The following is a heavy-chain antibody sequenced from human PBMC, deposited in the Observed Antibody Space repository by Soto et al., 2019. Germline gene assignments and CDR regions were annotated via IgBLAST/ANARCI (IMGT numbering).Heavy chain of an antibody. Sequence: QVQLVQSGAEVKKPGSSVKVSCKASGGTFSTYTITWVRQAPGQGLERMGRIIPIIGIINYAQKFQGRVTITADKFTGTAYMELTRLRSDDTAVYYCAGDPDSHYNDSHASSYPWGQGTLVTVSS. CDR1: GGTFSTYT. CDR3: AGDPDSHYNDSHASSYP. CDR2: IIPIIGII. D-gene: IGHD3-22*01. J-gene: IGHJ5*02. V-gene: IGHV1-69*08.